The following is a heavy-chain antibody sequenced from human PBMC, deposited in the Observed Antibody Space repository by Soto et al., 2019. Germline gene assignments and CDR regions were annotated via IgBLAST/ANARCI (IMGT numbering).Heavy chain of an antibody. J-gene: IGHJ6*02. Sequence: SETLSLTCAVYGGSFSGYYWSWIRQPRGKGLEWIGEINHSGSTNYNPSLKSRVTISVDTSKNQFSLKLSSVTAADTAVYYCARGSVTIFGAVIGPYYYYGMDVWGQGTTVTVSS. V-gene: IGHV4-34*01. CDR2: INHSGST. D-gene: IGHD3-3*01. CDR1: GGSFSGYY. CDR3: ARGSVTIFGAVIGPYYYYGMDV.